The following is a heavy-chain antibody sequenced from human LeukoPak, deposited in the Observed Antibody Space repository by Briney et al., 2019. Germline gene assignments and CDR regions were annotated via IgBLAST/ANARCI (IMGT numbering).Heavy chain of an antibody. J-gene: IGHJ4*02. CDR2: ISGSGGST. CDR3: AKEWSSHDY. V-gene: IGHV3-23*01. CDR1: GFIFSRYW. D-gene: IGHD6-13*01. Sequence: GGSLRLSCAASGFIFSRYWMSWVRQAPGKGLEWVSGISGSGGSTYYADSVKGRFTISRDNSKNTLYLQMNSLRAEDTAVYYCAKEWSSHDYWGQGTLVTVSS.